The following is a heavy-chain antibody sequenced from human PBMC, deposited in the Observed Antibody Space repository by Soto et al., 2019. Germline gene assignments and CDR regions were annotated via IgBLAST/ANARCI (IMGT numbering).Heavy chain of an antibody. Sequence: VQLVESGGGLVQPGGSLRLSCAASGFAFGSYWMHWVRQAPGKGLVWVSRISQDGAIATQADSVKGRFTISRDNAKKTLFLQITSLRADATAVYYCLRDQRHWNEFADQWGQGTLVTVSS. CDR2: ISQDGAIA. CDR3: LRDQRHWNEFADQ. J-gene: IGHJ4*02. CDR1: GFAFGSYW. V-gene: IGHV3-74*01. D-gene: IGHD1-1*01.